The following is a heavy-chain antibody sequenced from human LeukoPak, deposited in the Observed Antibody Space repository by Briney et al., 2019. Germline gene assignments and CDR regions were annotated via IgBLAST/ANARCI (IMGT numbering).Heavy chain of an antibody. D-gene: IGHD3-3*01. V-gene: IGHV4-39*01. CDR3: ARHYDFWSGYYDY. J-gene: IGHJ4*02. CDR1: GGSISSSSHY. CDR2: IYYSGST. Sequence: PSETLSLTCTVSGGSISSSSHYWGWIRQPPGKGLEWIGSIYYSGSTYYNPSLKSRVTISVDTSKNQFSLKLSSVTAADTAVYYCARHYDFWSGYYDYWGQGTLVTVSS.